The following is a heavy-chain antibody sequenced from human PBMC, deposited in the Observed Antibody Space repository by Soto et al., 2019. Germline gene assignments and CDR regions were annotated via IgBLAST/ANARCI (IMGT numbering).Heavy chain of an antibody. CDR1: GFTFSNYD. Sequence: EVQLLESGGGLVQPGGSLRLSCAASGFTFSNYDMSWVRQAPGKGLEWVSTISGGGGRIYYADSVKGRFPISRDNSKNTLYTQTNTLRAEDTAVYYCAKRPASLVCFDYRGQGTLVTVSS. V-gene: IGHV3-23*01. CDR3: AKRPASLVCFDY. CDR2: ISGGGGRI. J-gene: IGHJ4*02. D-gene: IGHD2-2*01.